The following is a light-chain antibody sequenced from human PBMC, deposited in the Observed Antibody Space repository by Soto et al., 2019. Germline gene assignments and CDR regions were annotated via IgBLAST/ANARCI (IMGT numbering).Light chain of an antibody. Sequence: QSALTQPASVSGSPGQSITISCTGTSNDVGGYAYVSWYQQYPGKAPKLVISEVSNRPSGVSRRFSGSRSGNTASLTISGLQAEDEADYYCSSYTGDTTPVFGGGTKVTVL. CDR2: EVS. J-gene: IGLJ2*01. CDR1: SNDVGGYAY. V-gene: IGLV2-14*01. CDR3: SSYTGDTTPV.